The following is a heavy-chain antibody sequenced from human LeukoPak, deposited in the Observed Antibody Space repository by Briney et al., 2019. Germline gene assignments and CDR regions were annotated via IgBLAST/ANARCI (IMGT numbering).Heavy chain of an antibody. J-gene: IGHJ4*02. D-gene: IGHD3-10*01. CDR2: IYYSGAT. CDR3: ARFGITVVRGGKYYFDY. CDR1: GGSISNYY. V-gene: IGHV4-59*08. Sequence: PSETLSLTCTVSGGSISNYYWSWIRQPPGKGLECIGHIYYSGATKYNPSLKSRITISVDTSKNQFSLMLSSVTAADTAVYYCARFGITVVRGGKYYFDYWGQGTLVTVSS.